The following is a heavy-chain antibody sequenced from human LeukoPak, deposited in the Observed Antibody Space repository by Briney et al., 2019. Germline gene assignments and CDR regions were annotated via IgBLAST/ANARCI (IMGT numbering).Heavy chain of an antibody. Sequence: GRSLRLSCAASGFILSNFAIHWVRQAPGKRLDWVAVISEDGSTQYYADSVKGRFTISRDSSKNSLFLQMDSLRAEDTAVYYCARPKWGLHYLDYWGQGTLVTVSS. J-gene: IGHJ4*02. CDR2: ISEDGSTQ. CDR3: ARPKWGLHYLDY. D-gene: IGHD1-26*01. CDR1: GFILSNFA. V-gene: IGHV3-30-3*01.